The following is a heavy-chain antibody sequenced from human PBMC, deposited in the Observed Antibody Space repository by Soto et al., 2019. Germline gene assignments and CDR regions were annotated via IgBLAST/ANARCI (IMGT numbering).Heavy chain of an antibody. V-gene: IGHV6-1*01. J-gene: IGHJ4*02. CDR1: GDSVSSNTAA. CDR3: ERGVAGCGFDL. CDR2: TYYRSNWRH. D-gene: IGHD6-19*01. Sequence: PSQTLSLTCAISGDSVSSNTAAWNWIRSSPSRGLEWLGRTYYRSNWRHDYAVSVRSRITVNPDTSKNHFSLQLNSVTPDDTAVYYCERGVAGCGFDLWGQGTRVTVSS.